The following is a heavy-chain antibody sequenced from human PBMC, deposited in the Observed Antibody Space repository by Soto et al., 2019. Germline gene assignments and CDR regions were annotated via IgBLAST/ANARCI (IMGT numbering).Heavy chain of an antibody. J-gene: IGHJ4*02. CDR3: AKTRVSTTIFGVVTNYYFDY. CDR2: ISGSGGST. CDR1: GFTFSSYA. Sequence: EVQLLESGGGLVQPGGSLRLSCAASGFTFSSYAMNWVRQAPGKGLEWVSAISGSGGSTYYADSVKGRFTISRDNSKNTLNLQMNSLRAEDTAVYYCAKTRVSTTIFGVVTNYYFDYWGQGTLVTVSS. D-gene: IGHD3-3*01. V-gene: IGHV3-23*01.